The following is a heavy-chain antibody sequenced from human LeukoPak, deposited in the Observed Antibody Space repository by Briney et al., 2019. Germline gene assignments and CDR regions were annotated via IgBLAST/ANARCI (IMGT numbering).Heavy chain of an antibody. CDR1: GGSISSNY. J-gene: IGHJ3*02. CDR3: ARGSYSGSSTGAFDI. Sequence: SETLSPTCTVSGGSISSNYWTWIRQPAGEGLEWIGRIYSSGSTNYNPSLKSRVTMSVDTSKNQFSLKLSSVTAADTAVHYCARGSYSGSSTGAFDIWGLGTMVTVSS. CDR2: IYSSGST. D-gene: IGHD1-26*01. V-gene: IGHV4-4*07.